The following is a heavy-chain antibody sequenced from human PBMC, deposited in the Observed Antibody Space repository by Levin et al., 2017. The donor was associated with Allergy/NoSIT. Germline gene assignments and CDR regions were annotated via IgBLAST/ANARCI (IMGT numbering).Heavy chain of an antibody. D-gene: IGHD2/OR15-2a*01. CDR1: GFTFDDHT. V-gene: IGHV3-43*01. J-gene: IGHJ4*02. CDR3: VRAEYYNSNLVFDS. CDR2: ISWDGTVT. Sequence: GGSLRLSCVASGFTFDDHTMHWVRQTPGKDLEWVSLISWDGTVTYYADSVRGRFTISRDNPENSLFLHMNSLRSDDSALYYCVRAEYYNSNLVFDSWGQGALVTVSS.